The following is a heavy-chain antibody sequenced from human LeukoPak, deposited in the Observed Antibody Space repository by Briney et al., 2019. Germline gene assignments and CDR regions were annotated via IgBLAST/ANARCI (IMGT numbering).Heavy chain of an antibody. CDR2: IIPIFGTA. Sequence: SVKVSCKASGGTFSSYAISWVRQAPGQGLEWMGGIIPIFGTANYAQKFQGRVTITTDESTSTAYMELSSLRSEDTAVYYCARTKFLEWLLDYWGQGTLVTVSS. D-gene: IGHD3-3*01. J-gene: IGHJ4*02. CDR1: GGTFSSYA. V-gene: IGHV1-69*05. CDR3: ARTKFLEWLLDY.